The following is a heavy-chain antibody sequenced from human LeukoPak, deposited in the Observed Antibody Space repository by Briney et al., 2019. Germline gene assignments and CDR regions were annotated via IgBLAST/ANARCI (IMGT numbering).Heavy chain of an antibody. Sequence: GGSLRLSCAASGFTFSGYSMNWVRQAPGKGLEWVAVIWYDGSNKYYADSVKGRFAISRDNSKNTLFLQMNSLRAEDTAVYYCARGGLRHFDRSPFEVWGQGTMVTVSS. J-gene: IGHJ3*01. CDR2: IWYDGSNK. CDR1: GFTFSGYS. D-gene: IGHD3-9*01. V-gene: IGHV3-33*08. CDR3: ARGGLRHFDRSPFEV.